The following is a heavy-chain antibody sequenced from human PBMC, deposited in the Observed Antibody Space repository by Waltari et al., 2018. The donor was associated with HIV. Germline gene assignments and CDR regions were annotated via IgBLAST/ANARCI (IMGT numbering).Heavy chain of an antibody. J-gene: IGHJ4*02. Sequence: EVQLVESGGGLVQPGGSLRLSCAASGFTFSSYSMNWVRQAPGNGRELVSYISSSSSTIYYADSVKGRFTISRDNAKNSLYLQMNSLRDEDTAVYYCARGKATEAGLDYWGQGTLVTVSS. CDR3: ARGKATEAGLDY. CDR1: GFTFSSYS. CDR2: ISSSSSTI. D-gene: IGHD1-26*01. V-gene: IGHV3-48*02.